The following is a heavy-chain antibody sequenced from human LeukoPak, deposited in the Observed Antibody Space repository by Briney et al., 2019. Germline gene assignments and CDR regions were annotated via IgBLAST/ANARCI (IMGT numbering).Heavy chain of an antibody. CDR1: GGSISSGDYY. D-gene: IGHD6-13*01. J-gene: IGHJ5*02. CDR2: IYTSGST. CDR3: ARDLNIAAAGSDWFDP. V-gene: IGHV4-61*02. Sequence: PSQTLSLTCTVSGGSISSGDYYWSWIRQPAGKGLEWIGRIYTSGSTNYNPSLKSRVTISVDTSKNQFSLKLSSVTAADTAVYYCARDLNIAAAGSDWFDPWGQGTLVTVSS.